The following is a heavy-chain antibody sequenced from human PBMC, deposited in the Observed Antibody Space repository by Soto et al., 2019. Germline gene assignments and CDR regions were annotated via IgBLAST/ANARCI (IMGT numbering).Heavy chain of an antibody. Sequence: GASVKVSCKASGGTFSSYTISWVRQAPGQGLEWMGRIIPILGIANYAQKFQGRVTITADKSTSTAYMELSSLRSEDTAVYYCARDLKNPVEYSGYDPYYFDYWGQGTLVTVSS. CDR2: IIPILGIA. CDR1: GGTFSSYT. CDR3: ARDLKNPVEYSGYDPYYFDY. J-gene: IGHJ4*02. V-gene: IGHV1-69*04. D-gene: IGHD5-12*01.